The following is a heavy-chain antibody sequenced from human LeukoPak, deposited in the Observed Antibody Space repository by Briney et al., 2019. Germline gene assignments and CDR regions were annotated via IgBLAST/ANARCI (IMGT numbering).Heavy chain of an antibody. J-gene: IGHJ4*02. Sequence: GGSLRLSCAASGFTFSSYSMNWVRQAPGKGLEWVSYISSSSSTIYYADSVKGRFTISRDNSKNTLYLQMNSLRAEDTAVYYCAREGYYDEFDYWGQGTLVTVSS. V-gene: IGHV3-48*01. CDR2: ISSSSSTI. D-gene: IGHD3-22*01. CDR3: AREGYYDEFDY. CDR1: GFTFSSYS.